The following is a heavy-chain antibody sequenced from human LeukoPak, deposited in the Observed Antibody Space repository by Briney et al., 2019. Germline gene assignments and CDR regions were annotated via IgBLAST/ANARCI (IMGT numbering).Heavy chain of an antibody. V-gene: IGHV3-23*01. J-gene: IGHJ5*02. CDR3: AKGGYTTWFDP. CDR1: GFTFRDYS. CDR2: IRSNGRDT. D-gene: IGHD2-15*01. Sequence: GGSLRLSCAASGFTFRDYSMTWVRRAPGKGLEWVLNIRSNGRDTYYTDSVKGRFTISRDNSKNTLYLEMNNLRAGDTAVYYCAKGGYTTWFDPWGQGTLVTVSS.